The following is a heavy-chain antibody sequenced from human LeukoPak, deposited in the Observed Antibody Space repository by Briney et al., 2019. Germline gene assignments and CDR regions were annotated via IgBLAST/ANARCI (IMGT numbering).Heavy chain of an antibody. D-gene: IGHD5-12*01. CDR3: ARVGSCYDYFRSYFDY. Sequence: ASVKVSFESSGYTFTSYYIHWVRRAPGQGLEWMGWINPNSGGTNYAQKFQGRVTMTRDTSISTAYMELSRLSSDDTAVYYCARVGSCYDYFRSYFDYWGQGTLVTVSS. CDR2: INPNSGGT. V-gene: IGHV1-2*02. CDR1: GYTFTSYY. J-gene: IGHJ4*02.